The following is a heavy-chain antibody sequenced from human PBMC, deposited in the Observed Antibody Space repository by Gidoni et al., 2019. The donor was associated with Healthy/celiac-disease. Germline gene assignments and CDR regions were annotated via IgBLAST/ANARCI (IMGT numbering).Heavy chain of an antibody. CDR1: GFTFSSYA. Sequence: EVQLLESGGGLVQPGGSLRLSCSASGFTFSSYAMSWFRQAPGKGLEWVSAISGSGGSTYYADSVKGRFTISRDKSKNTLYLQMNSLRAEDTAVYYCAKDRDIWFGERGIYWGQGTLVTVSS. CDR2: ISGSGGST. V-gene: IGHV3-23*01. D-gene: IGHD3-10*01. J-gene: IGHJ4*02. CDR3: AKDRDIWFGERGIY.